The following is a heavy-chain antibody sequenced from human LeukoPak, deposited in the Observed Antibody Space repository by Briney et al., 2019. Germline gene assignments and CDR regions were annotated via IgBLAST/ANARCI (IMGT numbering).Heavy chain of an antibody. Sequence: ASVKVSCKASGYTVTSYAMYWVRQAPGQRLEWMGWINAGNGNTKYSQKFQGRVTISRDTSASTVYMELSSLRSEDTAVYYCARGSGYVNAFDIWGQGTMVTVSS. D-gene: IGHD3-22*01. J-gene: IGHJ3*02. V-gene: IGHV1-3*01. CDR2: INAGNGNT. CDR1: GYTVTSYA. CDR3: ARGSGYVNAFDI.